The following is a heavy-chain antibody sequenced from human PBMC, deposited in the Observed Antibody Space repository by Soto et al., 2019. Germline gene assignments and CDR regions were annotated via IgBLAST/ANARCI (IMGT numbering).Heavy chain of an antibody. D-gene: IGHD6-13*01. CDR1: GGTFSSYA. CDR2: IIPIFGTA. CDR3: ATYSSSWYNWFDP. Sequence: QVQLVQSGAEVKKPGSSVKVSCKASGGTFSSYAISWVRQAPGQGLEWMGGIIPIFGTANYAQKVQGRVTMTEAESTGTAYMEMSSLRSEDTAVYYCATYSSSWYNWFDPWGQGTLVTVSS. J-gene: IGHJ5*02. V-gene: IGHV1-69*01.